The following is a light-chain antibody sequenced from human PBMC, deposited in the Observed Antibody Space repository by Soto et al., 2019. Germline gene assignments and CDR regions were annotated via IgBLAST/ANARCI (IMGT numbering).Light chain of an antibody. Sequence: DIQMTQSPSSLSASLGDRVTITCRASQSISSYLNWYQQKPGKAPKLLIYAASSLQSGVPSRFSGSGSGTDFTLTISSLQPEDFATYYCQQSYSTPCFGPGTKVDI. CDR3: QQSYSTPC. J-gene: IGKJ3*01. CDR1: QSISSY. V-gene: IGKV1-39*01. CDR2: AAS.